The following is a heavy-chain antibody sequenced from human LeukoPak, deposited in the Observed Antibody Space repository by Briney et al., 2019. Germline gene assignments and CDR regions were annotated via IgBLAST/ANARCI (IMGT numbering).Heavy chain of an antibody. CDR2: IYSGGST. CDR3: ARDSDPKAGGY. V-gene: IGHV3-66*01. Sequence: GSLRLSCAASGFTFSSYAMSWVRQAPGKGLEWVSVIYSGGSTYYADSVKGRFTISRDNSKNTLYLQMNSLRAEDTAVYYCARDSDPKAGGYWGQGTLVTVSS. J-gene: IGHJ4*02. D-gene: IGHD3-10*01. CDR1: GFTFSSYA.